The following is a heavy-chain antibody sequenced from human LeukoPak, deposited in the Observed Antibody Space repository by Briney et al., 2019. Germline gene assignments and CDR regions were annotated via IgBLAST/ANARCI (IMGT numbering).Heavy chain of an antibody. D-gene: IGHD6-19*01. CDR2: XXPNDGNR. Sequence: ASVKVSCKTSGYTFTSFDIHWVRQATGQGLXXXXXXXPNDGNRGFAQKFQGRLTMTSGTSLVTAYMELTSLTSDDTAVYYCARGDSVAGTSNYFDSWGQGTLVTVSS. J-gene: IGHJ5*01. CDR3: ARGDSVAGTSNYFDS. V-gene: IGHV1-8*01. CDR1: GYTFTSFD.